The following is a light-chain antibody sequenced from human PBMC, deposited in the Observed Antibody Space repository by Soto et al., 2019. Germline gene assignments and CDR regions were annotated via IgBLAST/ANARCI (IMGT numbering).Light chain of an antibody. J-gene: IGKJ1*01. CDR2: KAS. V-gene: IGKV1-5*03. CDR1: QTISSW. CDR3: QHYNIYSEA. Sequence: DITMTQSPSTLSGSVGDRDTITCRASQTISSWLAWYQQKPGKAPKLLIYKASTLKSGVPSRFSGSRSGTEFTLTISSLQPDDFATYYCQHYNIYSEAFGQGTKVAIK.